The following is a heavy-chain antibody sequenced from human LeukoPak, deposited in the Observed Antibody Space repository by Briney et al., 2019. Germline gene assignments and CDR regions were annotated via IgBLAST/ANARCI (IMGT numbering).Heavy chain of an antibody. CDR2: ISAYNGNT. V-gene: IGHV1-18*01. CDR1: GYTFTSYA. D-gene: IGHD5-24*01. CDR3: ASTRDGYNGDAFDI. Sequence: ASVKVSCKASGYTFTSYAMNWVRQAPGQGLEWMGWISAYNGNTNYAQKLQGRVTMTTDTSTSTAYMELRSLRSDDTAVYYCASTRDGYNGDAFDIWGQGTMVTVSS. J-gene: IGHJ3*02.